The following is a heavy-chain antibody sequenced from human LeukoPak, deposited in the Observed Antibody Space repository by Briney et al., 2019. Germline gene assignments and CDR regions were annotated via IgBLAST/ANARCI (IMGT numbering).Heavy chain of an antibody. CDR1: GYTFTSYD. CDR2: MNPNSGNT. V-gene: IGHV1-8*01. CDR3: ARLGYYEYIWGSYRYTELDY. J-gene: IGHJ4*02. Sequence: ASVKVSCKASGYTFTSYDINWVRQATGQGLEWMGWMNPNSGNTGYAQKFQGRVTMTRNTSISTAYMGLSSLRSEDTAVYYCARLGYYEYIWGSYRYTELDYWGQGTLVTVSS. D-gene: IGHD3-16*02.